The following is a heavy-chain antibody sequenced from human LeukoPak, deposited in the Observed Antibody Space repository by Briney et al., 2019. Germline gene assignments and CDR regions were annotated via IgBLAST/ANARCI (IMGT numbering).Heavy chain of an antibody. D-gene: IGHD4-17*01. CDR3: ARDISYGDYDGDY. CDR1: GGSISSSNW. V-gene: IGHV4-4*02. J-gene: IGHJ4*02. CDR2: IYHSGST. Sequence: SGTLSLTCAVSGGSISSSNWWSWVRQPPGKGLEWIGEIYHSGSTNYNPSLKSRVTISVDKFKNQFSLKLSSVTAADTAVYYCARDISYGDYDGDYWGQGTLVTVSS.